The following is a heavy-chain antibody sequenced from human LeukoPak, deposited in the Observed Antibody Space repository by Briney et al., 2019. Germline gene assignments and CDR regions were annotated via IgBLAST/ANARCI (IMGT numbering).Heavy chain of an antibody. D-gene: IGHD6-19*01. J-gene: IGHJ4*02. CDR3: ARGGWAAKFDY. CDR1: AGSITTYY. CDR2: IFYAGDT. V-gene: IGHV4-59*08. Sequence: PSQTLSLTCPVSAGSITTYYWSWIRQPPGKGLEWVGYIFYAGDTSFSPPPKSQVTISLDTSENQSSLKLSSVTAADTAVYYCARGGWAAKFDYWGQGTLVTVSS.